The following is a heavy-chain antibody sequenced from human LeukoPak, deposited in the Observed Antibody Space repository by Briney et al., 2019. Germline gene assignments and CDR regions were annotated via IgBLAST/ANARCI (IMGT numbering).Heavy chain of an antibody. CDR3: ARGGGSYQDAFDI. V-gene: IGHV1-46*01. CDR1: GYTFTSYY. Sequence: GASVRVSCKASGYTFTSYYMHWVRQAPGQGLEWMGIINPSGGSTSYAQKFQGRVTMTRDMSTSTVYMELSSLRSEDTAVYYCARGGGSYQDAFDIWGQGTMVTVSS. J-gene: IGHJ3*02. D-gene: IGHD1-26*01. CDR2: INPSGGST.